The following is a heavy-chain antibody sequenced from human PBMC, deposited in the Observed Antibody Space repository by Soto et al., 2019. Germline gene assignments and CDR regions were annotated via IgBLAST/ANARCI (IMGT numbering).Heavy chain of an antibody. V-gene: IGHV4-39*01. J-gene: IGHJ4*02. CDR2: IHHSGNS. CDR3: ARGGIMIEAYPDY. D-gene: IGHD3-16*01. CDR1: GGSISRGSHY. Sequence: PSETLSLTCTVSGGSISRGSHYSGWIRQPPEKRLEWIGSIHHSGNSYSSPSLESRVTISVDTSKNQISLRLHSVTAADTAVYYCARGGIMIEAYPDYGGRGTVVTVSS.